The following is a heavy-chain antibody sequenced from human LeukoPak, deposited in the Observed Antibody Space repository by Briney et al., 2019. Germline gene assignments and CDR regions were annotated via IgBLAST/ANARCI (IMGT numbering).Heavy chain of an antibody. CDR1: GYTFTSYD. Sequence: ASVKVSCKASGYTFTSYDINWVRQATGQGLEWMGWMNPNSGNTGYAQKFQGRVTITRNTSISTAYMELSSLRSEDTAVYYCARGSCGGDCYFGSDYYYYMDVWGKGTTVTVSS. V-gene: IGHV1-8*03. CDR2: MNPNSGNT. J-gene: IGHJ6*03. D-gene: IGHD2-21*01. CDR3: ARGSCGGDCYFGSDYYYYMDV.